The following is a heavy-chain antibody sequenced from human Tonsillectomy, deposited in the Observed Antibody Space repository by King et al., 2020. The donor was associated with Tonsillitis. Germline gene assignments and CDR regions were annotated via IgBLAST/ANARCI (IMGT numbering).Heavy chain of an antibody. J-gene: IGHJ6*02. CDR2: ISSDGSKR. Sequence: VQLVESGGGVVQPGRSLRLSCAASGFIFRNYEMDWVRQAPGKGLDWVALISSDGSKRYYADSVQGRFTISRDNSRNTLSLQMSSLSAEDTAVYHCARDLSTVAACNGLDVWGQGTTVTVSS. D-gene: IGHD6-19*01. V-gene: IGHV3-30*04. CDR3: ARDLSTVAACNGLDV. CDR1: GFIFRNYE.